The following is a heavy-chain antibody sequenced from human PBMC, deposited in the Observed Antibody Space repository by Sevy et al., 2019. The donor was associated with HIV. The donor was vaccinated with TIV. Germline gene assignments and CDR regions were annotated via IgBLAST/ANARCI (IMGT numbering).Heavy chain of an antibody. V-gene: IGHV3-7*01. Sequence: GGSMRLSCAASGFTFSNYWMNWVRQAPGKGLEWVANMGEDGSEIHYVDSLKGRFTIFRDNSKNSLYLQMNSLRAEDTAMYYCARGYFGMDVWGQVTTVTVSS. CDR2: MGEDGSEI. J-gene: IGHJ6*02. CDR1: GFTFSNYW. CDR3: ARGYFGMDV.